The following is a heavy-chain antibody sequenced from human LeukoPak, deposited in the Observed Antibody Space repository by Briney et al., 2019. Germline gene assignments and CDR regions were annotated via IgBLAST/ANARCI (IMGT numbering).Heavy chain of an antibody. V-gene: IGHV1-18*04. Sequence: SVKVSCKASGYTFPSYCLSWLRQAPAQGLEWMGWISAYNGNKNYEQKLQGRVTMTTDTSTSTAYMELRSLRSDDTAVYYCAREGYISGWNRDAVVSYYYYGMDVWGKGTTVTVSS. CDR3: AREGYISGWNRDAVVSYYYYGMDV. D-gene: IGHD6-19*01. CDR2: ISAYNGNK. J-gene: IGHJ6*04. CDR1: GYTFPSYC.